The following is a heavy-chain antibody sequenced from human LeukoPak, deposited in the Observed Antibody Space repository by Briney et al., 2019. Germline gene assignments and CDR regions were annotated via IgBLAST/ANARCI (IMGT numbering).Heavy chain of an antibody. V-gene: IGHV3-23*01. D-gene: IGHD3-10*01. Sequence: PGGSLRLSCAASGFTFSNRAMSWVRQAPGNGLEWVSAISGSDDDTYYADSVKGRFTISRDNSKNALYLQMNSLRAEDTALYYCAKAGANYYGSTSSFDYWGQGTLVTVSS. J-gene: IGHJ4*02. CDR3: AKAGANYYGSTSSFDY. CDR2: ISGSDDDT. CDR1: GFTFSNRA.